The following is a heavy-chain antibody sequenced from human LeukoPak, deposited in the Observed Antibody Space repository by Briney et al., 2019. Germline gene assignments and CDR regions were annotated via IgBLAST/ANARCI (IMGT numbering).Heavy chain of an antibody. V-gene: IGHV3-7*03. CDR1: GFTFENYW. D-gene: IGHD5-18*01. Sequence: PGGSLRLSCEASGFTFENYWMSWVCQVPRKGPEWVANIKQDGSVEHYLDSVKGRFTISRDNAKNALFLQMNSLIPEDTAVYYCARWAGVTDQWGQGTLVTVSS. CDR3: ARWAGVTDQ. J-gene: IGHJ4*02. CDR2: IKQDGSVE.